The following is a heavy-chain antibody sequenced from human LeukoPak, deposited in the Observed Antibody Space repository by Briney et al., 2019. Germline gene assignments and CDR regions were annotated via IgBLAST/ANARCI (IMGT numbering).Heavy chain of an antibody. CDR1: GFTVSSNY. CDR3: ARAPYYDILTGYYQSYYSGMDV. D-gene: IGHD3-9*01. Sequence: GGSLRLSCAASGFTVSSNYMSWVRQAPGKGLEWVSVIYSGGSTYYADSVKGRFTISRDNSKNTLYLQMNSLRAEDTAVYYCARAPYYDILTGYYQSYYSGMDVWGQGTTVTVSS. J-gene: IGHJ6*02. CDR2: IYSGGST. V-gene: IGHV3-66*01.